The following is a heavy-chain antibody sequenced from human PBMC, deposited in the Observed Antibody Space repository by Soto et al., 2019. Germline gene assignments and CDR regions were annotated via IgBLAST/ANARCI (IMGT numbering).Heavy chain of an antibody. J-gene: IGHJ5*02. D-gene: IGHD3-22*01. CDR1: GGSFSGYY. Sequence: SETLSLTCAVYGGSFSGYYWSWIRQPPGKGLEWIGEINHSGSTNYNPSLKSRVTISVDTSKNQFSLKLSSVTAADTAVYYCAMAHYYDSRSDPWGQGTLVAVSS. CDR2: INHSGST. CDR3: AMAHYYDSRSDP. V-gene: IGHV4-34*01.